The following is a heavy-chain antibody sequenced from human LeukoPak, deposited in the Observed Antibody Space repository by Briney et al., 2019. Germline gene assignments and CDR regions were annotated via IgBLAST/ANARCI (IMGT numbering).Heavy chain of an antibody. CDR1: GYTFTGYY. CDR2: INPNSGGT. J-gene: IGHJ5*02. CDR3: ARCVRYCSGGSCYYDWFDP. D-gene: IGHD2-15*01. V-gene: IGHV1-2*02. Sequence: ASVKVSCKASGYTFTGYYMHWVRQAPGQGLEWMGWINPNSGGTNYAQKFQGRVTMTRDTSISTAYMELSRLRSDDTAVYYCARCVRYCSGGSCYYDWFDPWGQGTLVTVSS.